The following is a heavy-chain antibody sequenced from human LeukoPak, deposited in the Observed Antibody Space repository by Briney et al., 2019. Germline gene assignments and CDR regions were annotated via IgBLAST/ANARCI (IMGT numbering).Heavy chain of an antibody. CDR1: DASISSTSYY. D-gene: IGHD5-24*01. V-gene: IGHV4-39*01. CDR2: IYYSGST. J-gene: IGHJ3*02. CDR3: ARRERWLQDAFDI. Sequence: SETLSLTCSVSDASISSTSYYWGWIRQPPGKGLEWIGSIYYSGSTYYNPSLKSRVTISVDTSKNQFSLKLSSVTAADTAVYYCARRERWLQDAFDIWGQGTMVTVSS.